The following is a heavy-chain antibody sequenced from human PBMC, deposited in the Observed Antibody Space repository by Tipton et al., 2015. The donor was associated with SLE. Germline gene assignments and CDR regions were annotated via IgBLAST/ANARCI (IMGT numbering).Heavy chain of an antibody. Sequence: SLRLSCAASGFTFSSYGMHWVRQATGKGLEWVSAIGTAGDTYYPGSVKGRFTISRENAKNSLYLQMNSLRAGDTAVYYCARGSTDDAFDIWGQGTMVTVSS. V-gene: IGHV3-13*04. CDR3: ARGSTDDAFDI. D-gene: IGHD2-15*01. CDR2: IGTAGDT. J-gene: IGHJ3*02. CDR1: GFTFSSYG.